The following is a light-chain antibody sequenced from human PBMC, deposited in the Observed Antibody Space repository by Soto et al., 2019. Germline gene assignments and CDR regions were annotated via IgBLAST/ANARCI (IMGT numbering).Light chain of an antibody. CDR2: EDN. CDR1: SGSIASNY. J-gene: IGLJ3*02. V-gene: IGLV6-57*01. Sequence: NFMLTQPHSVSESPGKTVTISCTRSSGSIASNYVQWYQQRPGSSPTTVIYEDNQRPSGVPDRFSGSIDSSSNSASLPISGLKTEDEADYYCQSYDSSKWVFGGGTKLTVL. CDR3: QSYDSSKWV.